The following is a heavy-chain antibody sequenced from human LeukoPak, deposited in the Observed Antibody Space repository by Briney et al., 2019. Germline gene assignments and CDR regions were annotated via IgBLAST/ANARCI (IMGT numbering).Heavy chain of an antibody. CDR2: IKQDGSEK. D-gene: IGHD3-3*01. CDR1: GFTFSSYW. CDR3: ARPYAYYDFWSGYYSPYWFDP. V-gene: IGHV3-7*01. Sequence: GGSLRLSCAASGFTFSSYWMSWVRQAPGKGLEWVANIKQDGSEKYYVDSVKGRFTISRDNAKNSLYLQMNSLRAEDTAVYYCARPYAYYDFWSGYYSPYWFDPWGQGTLVTVSS. J-gene: IGHJ5*02.